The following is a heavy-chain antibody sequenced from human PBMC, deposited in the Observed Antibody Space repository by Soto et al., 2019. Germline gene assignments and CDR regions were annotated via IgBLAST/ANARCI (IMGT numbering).Heavy chain of an antibody. J-gene: IGHJ4*02. Sequence: VGSLRLSCAASGFTFSSYGMHWVRQAPGKGLEWVAIIWYDGSTTHYADSLKGRFTISRDNSKNTLYLQMNSLRADDTAVYYCARDFNWNEIDYWGQGTLVTVSS. V-gene: IGHV3-33*01. CDR3: ARDFNWNEIDY. D-gene: IGHD1-1*01. CDR2: IWYDGSTT. CDR1: GFTFSSYG.